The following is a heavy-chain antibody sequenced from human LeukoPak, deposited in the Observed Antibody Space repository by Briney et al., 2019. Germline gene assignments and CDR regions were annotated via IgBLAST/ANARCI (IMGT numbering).Heavy chain of an antibody. Sequence: IGDIYYSGSTNYNPSLYSRVTISVDTSKNQFSLKLSSVTAADTAVYYCAARISSNYPPNAFDIWGQGTMVTVSS. CDR3: AARISSNYPPNAFDI. D-gene: IGHD2-2*01. V-gene: IGHV4-59*01. CDR2: IYYSGST. J-gene: IGHJ3*02.